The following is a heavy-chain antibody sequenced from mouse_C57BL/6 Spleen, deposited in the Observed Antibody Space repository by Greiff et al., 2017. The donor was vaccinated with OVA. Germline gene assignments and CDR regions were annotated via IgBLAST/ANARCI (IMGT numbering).Heavy chain of an antibody. V-gene: IGHV3-6*01. CDR2: ISYDGSN. J-gene: IGHJ4*01. CDR3: ARVPYYYGSSYEGYAMDY. Sequence: ESGPGLVKPSQSLSLTCSVTGYSITSGYYWNWIRQFPGNKLEWMGYISYDGSNNYNPSLKNRISITRDTSKNQFFLKLNSVTTEDTATYYCARVPYYYGSSYEGYAMDYWGQGTSVTVSS. D-gene: IGHD1-1*01. CDR1: GYSITSGYY.